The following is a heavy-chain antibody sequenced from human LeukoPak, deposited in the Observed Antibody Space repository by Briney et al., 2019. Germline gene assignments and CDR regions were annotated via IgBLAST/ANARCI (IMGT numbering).Heavy chain of an antibody. CDR3: AGAIFGVVPAAWGWFDP. CDR1: GGSFSGYY. V-gene: IGHV4-34*01. J-gene: IGHJ5*02. Sequence: SETLSLTCAVYGGSFSGYYWSWIRQPPGKGLEWIGEINHSGSTNYNPSLKSRVTISVDTSKNQFSLKLSSVTAADTAVYYCAGAIFGVVPAAWGWFDPWGQGTLVTVSS. CDR2: INHSGST. D-gene: IGHD2-2*01.